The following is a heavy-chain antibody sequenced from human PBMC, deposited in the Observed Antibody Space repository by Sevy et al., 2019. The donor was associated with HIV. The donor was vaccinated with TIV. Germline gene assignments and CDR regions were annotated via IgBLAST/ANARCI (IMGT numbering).Heavy chain of an antibody. Sequence: SETLSLTCTVSGGSINSDHWNWIRQPPGKGLEWIGYVYYTGGTNYNPSLKNRVTISVDRTKNQFSLKLTSVTAADTAMYYCARRNDFDIWGQRTMVTVSS. CDR1: GGSINSDH. V-gene: IGHV4-59*08. J-gene: IGHJ3*02. CDR3: ARRNDFDI. CDR2: VYYTGGT.